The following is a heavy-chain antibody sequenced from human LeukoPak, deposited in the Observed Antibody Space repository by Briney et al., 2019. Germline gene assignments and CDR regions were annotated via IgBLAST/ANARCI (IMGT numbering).Heavy chain of an antibody. J-gene: IGHJ4*02. V-gene: IGHV4-4*07. CDR3: GTYYYDSSVLEYFDY. Sequence: SETLSLTCTVSGNSFGDYYWSWIRQPAGKGLEWIGRIYTSGSTTYNPSLKSRVTMSVDTSKSQFSLNLSSVTAADTAVYYCGTYYYDSSVLEYFDYWGQGTLVTVSS. D-gene: IGHD3-22*01. CDR1: GNSFGDYY. CDR2: IYTSGST.